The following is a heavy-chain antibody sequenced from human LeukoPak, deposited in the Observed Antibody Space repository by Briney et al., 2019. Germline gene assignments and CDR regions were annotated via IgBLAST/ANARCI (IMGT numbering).Heavy chain of an antibody. V-gene: IGHV4-61*02. CDR1: GGSISSGSYY. D-gene: IGHD3-3*01. J-gene: IGHJ4*02. CDR2: IYTSGST. Sequence: SETLSLTCTVSGGSISSGSYYWSWIRQPAGKGLEWIGRIYTSGSTNYNPSLKSRVTISVDTSKNQFSLKLSSVTAADTAVYYCASRFLEWLIFDYWGQGTLVTVSS. CDR3: ASRFLEWLIFDY.